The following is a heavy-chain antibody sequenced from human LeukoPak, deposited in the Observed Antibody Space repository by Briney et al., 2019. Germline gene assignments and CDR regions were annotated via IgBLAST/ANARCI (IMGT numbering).Heavy chain of an antibody. CDR3: ARITPPRCGGDCTELNLFDY. CDR1: GYTFTSYY. Sequence: ASVKVSCKASGYTFTSYYMHWVRQAPGQGLEWMGIINPSGGSTSYAQKFQGRVTMTRDTSTSTVYMELSSLRSEDTAVYYCARITPPRCGGDCTELNLFDYWGQGTLVTVSS. D-gene: IGHD2-21*01. CDR2: INPSGGST. V-gene: IGHV1-46*01. J-gene: IGHJ4*02.